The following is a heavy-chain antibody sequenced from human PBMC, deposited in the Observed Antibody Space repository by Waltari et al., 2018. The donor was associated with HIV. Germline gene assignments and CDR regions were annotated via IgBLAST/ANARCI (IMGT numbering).Heavy chain of an antibody. D-gene: IGHD2-8*01. V-gene: IGHV3-23*01. CDR1: GFTFPTFP. J-gene: IGHJ6*02. CDR2: SSDRGSTT. CDR3: AKPRMEYAIRDFFFGLDV. Sequence: VDLLESGGGLVQRGGSLDLSCVGFGFTFPTFPMSWFRRAPGEGLEWVAASSDRGSTTFYADSVKGRFTISRDNSKNTVYLQIDSLRADDTAVYYCAKPRMEYAIRDFFFGLDVWGQGTTVTVSS.